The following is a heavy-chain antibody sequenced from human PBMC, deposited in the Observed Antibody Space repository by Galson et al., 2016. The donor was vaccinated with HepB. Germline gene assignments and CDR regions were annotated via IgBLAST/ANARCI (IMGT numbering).Heavy chain of an antibody. V-gene: IGHV5-51*01. D-gene: IGHD2/OR15-2a*01. CDR3: ARRGLYSTTFDY. CDR1: GYSFTSYW. Sequence: QSGAEVKKPGESLKISYKGSGYSFTSYWIGWVRQMPGKGLEWMGIIYPGDPDTRYSPSFQGRVTISADKTISTADLQWSSLKASDTAMYYCARRGLYSTTFDYWGQGTLVTVSS. CDR2: IYPGDPDT. J-gene: IGHJ4*02.